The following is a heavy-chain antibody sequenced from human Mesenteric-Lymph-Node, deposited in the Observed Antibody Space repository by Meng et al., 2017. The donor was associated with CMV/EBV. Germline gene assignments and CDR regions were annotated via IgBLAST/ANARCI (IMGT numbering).Heavy chain of an antibody. Sequence: ASVKVSCKAFGYTFTNYHINWVRQAPGQGLEWMGIINPSGGSTSYAQKFQGRVTMTRDTSTSTVYMELSSLRSEDTAVYYCARDPVKRGATVKFGNFDYWGQGTLVTVSS. V-gene: IGHV1-46*01. CDR2: INPSGGST. CDR3: ARDPVKRGATVKFGNFDY. J-gene: IGHJ4*02. D-gene: IGHD4-11*01. CDR1: GYTFTNYH.